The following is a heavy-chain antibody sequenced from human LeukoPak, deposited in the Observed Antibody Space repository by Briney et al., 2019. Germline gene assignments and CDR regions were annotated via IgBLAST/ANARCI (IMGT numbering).Heavy chain of an antibody. CDR2: INHSGST. V-gene: IGHV4-34*01. J-gene: IGHJ4*02. CDR3: ASNRKWLRFLYY. D-gene: IGHD5-12*01. CDR1: GGSFSGYY. Sequence: PSETLSLTCAVYGGSFSGYYWSWIRQPPGKGLEWIGEINHSGSTNYNPSLKSRVTISVDTSKNQFSLKLSSVTAADTAVYYCASNRKWLRFLYYWGQGTLVTVSS.